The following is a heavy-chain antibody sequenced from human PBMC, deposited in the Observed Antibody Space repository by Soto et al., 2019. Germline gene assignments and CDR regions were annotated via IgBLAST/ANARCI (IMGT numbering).Heavy chain of an antibody. J-gene: IGHJ6*02. Sequence: QVQLVQSGAEVKKPGSSVKVSCKASGGTFSSYAISWVRQAPGQGLEWMGGIIPIFGTANYAQKFQGRFTITADESTSISYMELSSLRSEDTAVYYWARGPFVVVPAAWSRYYSMDVLGQGTTVTDSS. CDR2: IIPIFGTA. V-gene: IGHV1-69*01. CDR3: ARGPFVVVPAAWSRYYSMDV. D-gene: IGHD2-2*01. CDR1: GGTFSSYA.